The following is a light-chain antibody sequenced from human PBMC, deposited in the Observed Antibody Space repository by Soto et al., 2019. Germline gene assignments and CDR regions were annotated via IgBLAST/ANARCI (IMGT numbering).Light chain of an antibody. Sequence: DIQMTQSPSTLSASVGDRVTITCRASQSISSWLAWCQQRPGKAPKLLIYKASSLESGVPSRFSGSGSGTEFTLTISSLQPDDFATYYCQQYSDYSRTFGQGTKVDIK. CDR2: KAS. V-gene: IGKV1-5*03. CDR3: QQYSDYSRT. J-gene: IGKJ1*01. CDR1: QSISSW.